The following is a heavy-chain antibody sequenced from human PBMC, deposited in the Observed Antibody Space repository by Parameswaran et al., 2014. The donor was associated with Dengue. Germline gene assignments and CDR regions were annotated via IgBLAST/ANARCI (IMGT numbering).Heavy chain of an antibody. Sequence: VRQAPGKGLEWVSSISSSSSYIYYADSVKGRFTISRDNAKNSLYLQMNSLRAEDTAVYYCARDQAYSSSWYIHYGMDVWGQGTTVTVSS. J-gene: IGHJ6*02. CDR2: ISSSSSYI. D-gene: IGHD6-13*01. CDR3: ARDQAYSSSWYIHYGMDV. V-gene: IGHV3-21*01.